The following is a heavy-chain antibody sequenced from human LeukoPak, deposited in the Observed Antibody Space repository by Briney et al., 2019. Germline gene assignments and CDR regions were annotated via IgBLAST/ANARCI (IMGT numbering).Heavy chain of an antibody. Sequence: PSETLSLTCTVSGGSISSSSYYWGWIRQPPGKGLEWIGGIYYSGSTYYNPSLKSRVTISVDTSKNQFSLKLSSVTAADTAVYYCARREDFGEHNCFDPWGQGTLVTVSS. CDR3: ARREDFGEHNCFDP. D-gene: IGHD4-17*01. CDR2: IYYSGST. J-gene: IGHJ5*02. CDR1: GGSISSSSYY. V-gene: IGHV4-39*01.